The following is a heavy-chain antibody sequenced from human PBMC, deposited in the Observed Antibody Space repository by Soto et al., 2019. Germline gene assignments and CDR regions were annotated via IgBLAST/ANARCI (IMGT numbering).Heavy chain of an antibody. CDR1: GFTFSSYG. J-gene: IGHJ6*02. CDR3: ATTYCGGDCYFYYYYGMDV. V-gene: IGHV3-33*01. Sequence: GGSLRLSCAASGFTFSSYGMHWVRQAPGKGLEWVAVIWYDGSNKYYADSVKGRFTISRDNSKNTLYLQMNSLRAEDTAVYYCATTYCGGDCYFYYYYGMDVWGQGTTVTVSS. CDR2: IWYDGSNK. D-gene: IGHD2-21*02.